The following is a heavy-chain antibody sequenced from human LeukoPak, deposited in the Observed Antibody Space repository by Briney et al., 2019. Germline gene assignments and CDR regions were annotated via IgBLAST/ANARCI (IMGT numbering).Heavy chain of an antibody. CDR2: FDPEDGET. V-gene: IGHV1-24*01. Sequence: ASVKVSCKVSGYTLTELSMHWVRQAPGKGLEWMGGFDPEDGETIYAQKFQGRVTMTRDTSISTAYMELSRLRSDDTAVYYCASALNYDFWSASWFDPWGQGTLVTVSS. D-gene: IGHD3-3*01. J-gene: IGHJ5*02. CDR1: GYTLTELS. CDR3: ASALNYDFWSASWFDP.